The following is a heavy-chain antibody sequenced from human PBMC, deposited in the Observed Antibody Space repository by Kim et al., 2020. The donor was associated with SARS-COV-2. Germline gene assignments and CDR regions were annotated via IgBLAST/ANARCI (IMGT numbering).Heavy chain of an antibody. V-gene: IGHV3-74*01. CDR2: INSDGSST. CDR3: ARCCSGGSCYSDCYYGMGV. J-gene: IGHJ6*02. Sequence: GGSLRLSCAASGFTFSSYWMNWVRQAPGKGLVLVSRINSDGSSTSYADSVKGRFTISRDNAKNTLYLQMNSLRAEDTAVYYCARCCSGGSCYSDCYYGMGVWGQGTTVTVSS. CDR1: GFTFSSYW. D-gene: IGHD2-15*01.